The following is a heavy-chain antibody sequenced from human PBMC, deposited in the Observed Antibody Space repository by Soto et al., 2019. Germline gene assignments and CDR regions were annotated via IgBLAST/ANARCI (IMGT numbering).Heavy chain of an antibody. D-gene: IGHD1-7*01. V-gene: IGHV3-30*18. J-gene: IGHJ3*02. CDR2: ISYDGSNK. Sequence: GGSLRLSCAASGFTFSSYGMHWVRQAPGKGLEWVAVISYDGSNKYYADSVKGRFTISRDNSKNTLYLQMNSLRAEDTAVYYCAKPQYSPRSSWNYEAGAFDIWGQGTMVTVSS. CDR1: GFTFSSYG. CDR3: AKPQYSPRSSWNYEAGAFDI.